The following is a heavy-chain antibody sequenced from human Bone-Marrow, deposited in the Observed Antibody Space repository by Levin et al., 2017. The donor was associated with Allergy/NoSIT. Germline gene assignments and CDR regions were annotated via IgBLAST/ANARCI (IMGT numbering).Heavy chain of an antibody. CDR2: IGGSGSST. CDR1: GFMFSSYP. D-gene: IGHD3-10*01. J-gene: IGHJ6*02. V-gene: IGHV3-23*01. Sequence: RPGGSLKISCAASGFMFSSYPMSWVRQAPGKGLEWVSTIGGSGSSTYSADSVKGRFSISRDNSKNTLYLQMNSLRAEDTAVYYCAKEVYGAGGLYYYGLDVWGQGTTVTVSS. CDR3: AKEVYGAGGLYYYGLDV.